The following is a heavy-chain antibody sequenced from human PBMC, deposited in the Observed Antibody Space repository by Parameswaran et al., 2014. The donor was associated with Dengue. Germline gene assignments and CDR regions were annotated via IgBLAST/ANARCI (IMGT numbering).Heavy chain of an antibody. J-gene: IGHJ4*02. CDR3: ARTGSGSYRLFDY. D-gene: IGHD3-10*01. V-gene: IGHV2-70*01. Sequence: WIRQPPGKGLEWLALIDRDDDKYYSTSLKTRLTISKDTSKNQVVLTMTNMDPVDTATYYCARTGSGSYRLFDYWGQGTLVTVSS. CDR2: IDRDDDK.